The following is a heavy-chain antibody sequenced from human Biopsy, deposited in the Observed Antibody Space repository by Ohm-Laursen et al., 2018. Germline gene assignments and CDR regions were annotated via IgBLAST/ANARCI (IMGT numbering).Heavy chain of an antibody. CDR2: VYESGTT. CDR1: GGSFTGHF. D-gene: IGHD2-2*01. CDR3: ARDVKRYCSGTSCYSGYFGMDV. V-gene: IGHV4-59*11. Sequence: SETLSLTWAVSGGSFTGHFWSWIRQPPGKGLEWIGDVYESGTTNYNPSLKSRLTISVDTSKNQFSLNLNSVTAADTAVYCCARDVKRYCSGTSCYSGYFGMDVWGQGTTVTVS. J-gene: IGHJ6*02.